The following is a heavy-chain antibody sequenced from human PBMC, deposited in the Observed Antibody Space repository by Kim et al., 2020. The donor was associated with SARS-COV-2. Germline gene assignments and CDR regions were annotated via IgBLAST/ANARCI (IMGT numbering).Heavy chain of an antibody. CDR3: ARLPNFDY. Sequence: DSDTRYSPSFQGQVTISADKSISTAYLQWSSLKASDTAMYYCARLPNFDYWGQGTLVTVSS. J-gene: IGHJ4*02. CDR2: DSDT. V-gene: IGHV5-51*01.